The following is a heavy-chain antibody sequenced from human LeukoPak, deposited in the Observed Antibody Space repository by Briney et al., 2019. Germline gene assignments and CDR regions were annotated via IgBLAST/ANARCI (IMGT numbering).Heavy chain of an antibody. V-gene: IGHV1-18*01. CDR1: GYTFIRYG. Sequence: ASVKVSCKASGYTFIRYGISWVRQAPGQRLEWMGWISPYNGNTNYAQRLQGRVTMTTDTSTSTAYMELRSLRSDDTAVYYCARDPCTGGSCHDAFDMWGQGTMVTVSS. J-gene: IGHJ3*02. CDR3: ARDPCTGGSCHDAFDM. D-gene: IGHD2-15*01. CDR2: ISPYNGNT.